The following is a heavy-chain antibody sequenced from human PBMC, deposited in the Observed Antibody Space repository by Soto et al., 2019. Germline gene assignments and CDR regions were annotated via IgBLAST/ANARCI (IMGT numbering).Heavy chain of an antibody. CDR1: GFTFSSYW. J-gene: IGHJ5*02. CDR2: IKQDGSEK. V-gene: IGHV3-7*03. Sequence: PGGSLRLPCAASGFTFSSYWMSWVRQAPGKGLEWVANIKQDGSEKYYVDSVKGRFTISRDNAKNSLYLQMNSLRAEDTAVYYCARDRPGYSSSWYSPGWFDPWGQGTLVTVSS. CDR3: ARDRPGYSSSWYSPGWFDP. D-gene: IGHD6-13*01.